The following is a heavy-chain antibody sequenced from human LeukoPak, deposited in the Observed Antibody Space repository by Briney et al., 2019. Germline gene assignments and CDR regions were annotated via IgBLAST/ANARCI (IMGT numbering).Heavy chain of an antibody. J-gene: IGHJ4*02. CDR3: ARHWSSSGWLIDY. CDR2: ISYSGST. Sequence: SETLSLTCTVPGGSISSYYWSWIRQPPGKGLEWIGYISYSGSTNFNPSLKSRVTISVDTSKNQFSLKLSSVTAADTAVYYCARHWSSSGWLIDYWGQGTLVTVSS. D-gene: IGHD6-19*01. CDR1: GGSISSYY. V-gene: IGHV4-59*08.